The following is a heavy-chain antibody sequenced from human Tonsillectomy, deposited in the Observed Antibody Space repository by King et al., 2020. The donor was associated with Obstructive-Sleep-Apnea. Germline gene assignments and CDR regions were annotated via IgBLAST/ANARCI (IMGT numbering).Heavy chain of an antibody. CDR3: ARLYYYYGMDV. J-gene: IGHJ6*02. Sequence: LQLQESGPGLVKPSETLSLTCTVSGGSISSYYWSWIRQPPGKGLEWIGYFYYSGSTNYNPSLTSRVTISVDTSKNQFSLKLSSVTAADTAVYYCARLYYYYGMDVWGQGTTVTVSS. CDR1: GGSISSYY. CDR2: FYYSGST. V-gene: IGHV4-59*08.